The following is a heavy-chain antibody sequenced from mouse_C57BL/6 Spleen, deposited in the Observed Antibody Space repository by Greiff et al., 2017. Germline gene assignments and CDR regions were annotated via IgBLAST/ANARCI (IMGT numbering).Heavy chain of an antibody. V-gene: IGHV1-50*01. CDR3: ARSNYSNPYWYFDV. Sequence: QVQLQQPGAELVKPGASVKLSCKASGYTFTSYWMQWVKQRPGQGLEWIGEIDPSDSYTNYNQKFKGKATLTVDTSSSTAYMQLSSLTSEDSAVYYCARSNYSNPYWYFDVWGTGTTVTVSS. CDR2: IDPSDSYT. D-gene: IGHD2-5*01. CDR1: GYTFTSYW. J-gene: IGHJ1*03.